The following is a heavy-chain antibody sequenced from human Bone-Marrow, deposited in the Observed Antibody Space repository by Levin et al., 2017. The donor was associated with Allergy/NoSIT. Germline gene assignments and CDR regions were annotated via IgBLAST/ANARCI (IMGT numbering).Heavy chain of an antibody. CDR3: AKGRSYYYYYGMDV. CDR2: ISWNSGSI. CDR1: GFTFDDYA. Sequence: HAGGSLRLSCAASGFTFDDYAMHWVRQAPGKGLEWVSGISWNSGSIGYADSVKGRFTISRDNAKNSLYLQMNSLRAEDTALYYCAKGRSYYYYYGMDVWGQGTTVTVSS. J-gene: IGHJ6*02. V-gene: IGHV3-9*01.